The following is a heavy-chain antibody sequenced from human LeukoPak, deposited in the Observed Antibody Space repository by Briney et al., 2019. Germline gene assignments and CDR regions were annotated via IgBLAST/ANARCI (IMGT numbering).Heavy chain of an antibody. CDR3: AKTYYTSSGSWD. J-gene: IGHJ1*01. CDR2: IYSSGST. D-gene: IGHD3-10*01. Sequence: SETLSPTCTLSGASIPGYYCNWLRQPPGEGLEWIGFIYSSGSTAYKPALKSRVTISLDTSKNQCALRLNSVTAADTAVYCCAKTYYTSSGSWDWGQGTLVTVSS. CDR1: GASIPGYY. V-gene: IGHV4-59*01.